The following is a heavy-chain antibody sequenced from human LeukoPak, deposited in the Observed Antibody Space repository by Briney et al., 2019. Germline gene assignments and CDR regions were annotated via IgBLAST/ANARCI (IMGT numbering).Heavy chain of an antibody. CDR1: GYTFTSYD. Sequence: ASVKVSCKASGYTFTSYDINWVRQATGQGLEWMGWMNPNSGNTAYAQKFRGRVTMTRSTSISTAYMELSSLRSDDTAVYYCAKVANTRGNWFDPWGQGTLVTVSS. CDR2: MNPNSGNT. J-gene: IGHJ5*02. V-gene: IGHV1-8*01. CDR3: AKVANTRGNWFDP. D-gene: IGHD3-3*01.